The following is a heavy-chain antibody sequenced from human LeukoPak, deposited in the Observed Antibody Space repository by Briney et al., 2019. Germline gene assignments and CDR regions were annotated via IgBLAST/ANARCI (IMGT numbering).Heavy chain of an antibody. CDR3: ARDMYYYDSSGYAAYYMDV. J-gene: IGHJ6*03. CDR1: GYTFTSYD. V-gene: IGHV1-8*03. CDR2: MNPNSGNT. D-gene: IGHD3-22*01. Sequence: ASVKVSCKASGYTFTSYDINWVRQATGQGLEWMGWMNPNSGNTGYAQKFQGRVTITRNTSISTAYMELSSLRSEDTAVYYCARDMYYYDSSGYAAYYMDVWGKGTTVTVSS.